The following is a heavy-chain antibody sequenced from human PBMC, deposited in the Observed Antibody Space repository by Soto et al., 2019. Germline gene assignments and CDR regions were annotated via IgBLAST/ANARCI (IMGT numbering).Heavy chain of an antibody. CDR1: GFTFSSYA. D-gene: IGHD2-15*01. CDR2: MSGNGGST. J-gene: IGHJ5*02. CDR3: AKDRLIYCSGGSCYFGEFDP. Sequence: EVQLLESGGGLVQPGGSLRLSCAASGFTFSSYAMSWVRQAPGKGLEWVSTMSGNGGSTFYADSVSGRFTISRDNSKNTLYLQMNSLRAEDTAVYYCAKDRLIYCSGGSCYFGEFDPWGQGTLVTVSS. V-gene: IGHV3-23*01.